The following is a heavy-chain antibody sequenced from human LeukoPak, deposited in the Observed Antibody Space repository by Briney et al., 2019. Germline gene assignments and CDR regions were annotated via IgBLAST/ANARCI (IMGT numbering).Heavy chain of an antibody. D-gene: IGHD3-22*01. CDR3: GSQFYDSSGYYFQH. Sequence: PSETLSLTCTVSGGSISSRSYYGGWIRQPPGKGLEWIANIYSSGSTYQNPSLKSRVTISVDTSKTHFSLKLSSLTTADTAVYYCGSQFYDSSGYYFQHWGQGTLVTVSS. CDR2: IYSSGST. J-gene: IGHJ1*01. CDR1: GGSISSRSYY. V-gene: IGHV4-39*02.